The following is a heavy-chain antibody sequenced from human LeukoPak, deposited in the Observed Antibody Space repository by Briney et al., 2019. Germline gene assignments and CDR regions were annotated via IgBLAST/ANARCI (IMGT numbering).Heavy chain of an antibody. V-gene: IGHV3-7*01. Sequence: GGSLRLSCAASGFTFSSYWMSWVRQAPGKGLEWVANIKQDGSERYYVDSVKGRFTITRDNAKNSLSLQMNSLRVEDTAVYYCVRAIAAAASYWGQGTLVTVSS. CDR3: VRAIAAAASY. J-gene: IGHJ4*02. D-gene: IGHD6-13*01. CDR1: GFTFSSYW. CDR2: IKQDGSER.